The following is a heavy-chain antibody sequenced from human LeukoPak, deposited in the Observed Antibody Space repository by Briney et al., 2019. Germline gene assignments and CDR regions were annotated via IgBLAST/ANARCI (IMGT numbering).Heavy chain of an antibody. V-gene: IGHV1-8*03. J-gene: IGHJ6*03. D-gene: IGHD6-13*01. CDR1: GYTFTTYD. CDR3: ARGGRGRYSSSWYRSYYYYLDV. CDR2: MNPNSGNT. Sequence: ASVKVSCKASGYTFTTYDIHWVRQATGQGLEWVGWMNPNSGNTGYEQKFQGRVTITRNTSISTAYMELSSLRSEDTAVYYCARGGRGRYSSSWYRSYYYYLDVWGKGTTVTVSS.